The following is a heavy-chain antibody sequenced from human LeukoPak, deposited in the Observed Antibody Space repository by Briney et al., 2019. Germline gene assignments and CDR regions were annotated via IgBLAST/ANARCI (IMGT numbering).Heavy chain of an antibody. V-gene: IGHV4-34*01. D-gene: IGHD6-13*01. Sequence: KASETLSLTCAVYGGSFSGYYWSWIRQPPGKGLEWIGEINHSGSTNYNPSLKSRVTISVDTSENQFSLRLSSATAADTAVYYCAGTYSLYDAFDIWGQGTMVTVSS. J-gene: IGHJ3*02. CDR2: INHSGST. CDR3: AGTYSLYDAFDI. CDR1: GGSFSGYY.